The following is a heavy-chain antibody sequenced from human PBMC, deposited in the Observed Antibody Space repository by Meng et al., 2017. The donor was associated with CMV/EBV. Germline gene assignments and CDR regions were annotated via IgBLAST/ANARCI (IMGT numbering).Heavy chain of an antibody. CDR3: ARDRGVLRFLEWTHPRVDRGPVWFDH. D-gene: IGHD3-3*01. CDR1: GGSISSYY. Sequence: GSLRLSCTVSGGSISSYYWSWIRQPPGKGLEWIGYIYYSGSTNYNPSLKSRVTISVDTSKNQFSLKLSSVTAADTAVYYCARDRGVLRFLEWTHPRVDRGPVWFDHWGQGTLVTVSS. J-gene: IGHJ5*02. CDR2: IYYSGST. V-gene: IGHV4-59*01.